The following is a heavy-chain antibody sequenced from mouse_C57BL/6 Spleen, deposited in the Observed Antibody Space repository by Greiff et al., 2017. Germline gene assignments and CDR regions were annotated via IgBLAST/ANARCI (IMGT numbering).Heavy chain of an antibody. Sequence: VQLVESGPGLVAPSQSLSITCTVSGFSLTSYAISWVRQPPGKGLEWLGVIWTGGGTNYNSALKSRLSISKDNSKSQVFLKMNSLQTDDTARYYCARNEDYYGSSYGWFAYWGQGTLVTVSA. CDR3: ARNEDYYGSSYGWFAY. J-gene: IGHJ3*01. V-gene: IGHV2-9-1*01. D-gene: IGHD1-1*01. CDR1: GFSLTSYA. CDR2: IWTGGGT.